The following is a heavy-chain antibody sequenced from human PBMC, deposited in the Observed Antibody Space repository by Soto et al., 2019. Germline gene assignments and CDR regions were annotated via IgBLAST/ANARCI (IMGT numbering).Heavy chain of an antibody. CDR3: ARESEDLTSNFDY. CDR1: GFTFTRYS. Sequence: GGSLRLSCAASGFTFTRYSMNWVRQAPGKGLEWVSSISSTTNYIYYADSMKGRFTVSRDNAKNSVYLDMNSRSAEDTAVYYCARESEDLTSNFDYWGQGTLVTVSS. CDR2: ISSTTNYI. V-gene: IGHV3-21*01. J-gene: IGHJ4*02.